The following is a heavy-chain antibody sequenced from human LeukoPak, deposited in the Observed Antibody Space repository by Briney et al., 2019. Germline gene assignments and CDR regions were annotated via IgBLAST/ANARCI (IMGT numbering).Heavy chain of an antibody. Sequence: GGSLRLSCTASGFTFGDYAMSWFRQAPGKGLEWVGFIRSKPYGGTTEYAASVKGRFTFSRDDSESIAYLLMNSLKTEDTAVYYCTRGSDSIFGVARDGFDSWGQGTLVTVSS. CDR1: GFTFGDYA. J-gene: IGHJ4*02. D-gene: IGHD3-3*01. CDR3: TRGSDSIFGVARDGFDS. CDR2: IRSKPYGGTT. V-gene: IGHV3-49*03.